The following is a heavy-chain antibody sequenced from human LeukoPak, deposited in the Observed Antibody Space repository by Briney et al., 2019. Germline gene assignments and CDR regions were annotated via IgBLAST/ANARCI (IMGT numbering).Heavy chain of an antibody. CDR2: IKQDGSEK. CDR1: GFTFSSYW. CDR3: AKDSRSIAAPRDV. V-gene: IGHV3-7*01. Sequence: GGSLRLSCAASGFTFSSYWMSWVRQAPGKGLEWVANIKQDGSEKYYVDSVKGRFTISRDNAKNSLYLQMNSLRAEDTAVYYCAKDSRSIAAPRDVWGKGTMVTVSS. J-gene: IGHJ6*04. D-gene: IGHD6-13*01.